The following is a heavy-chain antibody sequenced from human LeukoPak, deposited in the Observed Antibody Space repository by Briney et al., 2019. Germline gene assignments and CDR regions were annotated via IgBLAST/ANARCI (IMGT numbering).Heavy chain of an antibody. CDR1: GGSISSYY. CDR3: ARARYYYDSSGSHFDY. V-gene: IGHV4-4*07. CDR2: IYTSGST. J-gene: IGHJ4*02. D-gene: IGHD3-22*01. Sequence: SETLSLTCTVSGGSISSYYWSWIRQPAGKGLEWIGRIYTSGSTNYNPSLKSRVTMSVDTSKNQFSLKLSSVTAADMAVYYCARARYYYDSSGSHFDYWGQGTLVTVSS.